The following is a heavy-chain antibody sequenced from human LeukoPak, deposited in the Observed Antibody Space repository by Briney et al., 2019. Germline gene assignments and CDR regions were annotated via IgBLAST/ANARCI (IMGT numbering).Heavy chain of an antibody. V-gene: IGHV4-59*12. CDR2: IYYSGST. CDR3: AREPRTNYDFWSGYYTFDAFDI. D-gene: IGHD3-3*01. CDR1: GGSISSYY. J-gene: IGHJ3*02. Sequence: PSETLSLTCTVSGGSISSYYWSWIRQPPGKGLEWIGYIYYSGSTNYNPSLKSRVTISVDTSKNQFSLKLSSVTAADTAVYYCAREPRTNYDFWSGYYTFDAFDIWGQGTMVTVSS.